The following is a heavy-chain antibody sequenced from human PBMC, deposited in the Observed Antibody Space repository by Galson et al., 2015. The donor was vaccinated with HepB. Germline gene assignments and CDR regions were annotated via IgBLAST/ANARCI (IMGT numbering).Heavy chain of an antibody. D-gene: IGHD3-10*01. CDR1: GGTFSSYA. V-gene: IGHV1-69*13. Sequence: SVKVSCKASGGTFSSYAISWVRQAPGQGLEWMGGIIPIFGTANYAQKFQGRVTITADESTSTAYMELSSLRSEDTAVYYCARSLYYYGSGSYPFDYWGQGTLVTVSS. CDR3: ARSLYYYGSGSYPFDY. CDR2: IIPIFGTA. J-gene: IGHJ4*02.